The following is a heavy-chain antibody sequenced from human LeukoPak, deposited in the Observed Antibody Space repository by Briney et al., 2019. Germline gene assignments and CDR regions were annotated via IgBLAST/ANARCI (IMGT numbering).Heavy chain of an antibody. Sequence: PSETLSLTCSVSGGSINSSSYYWGWIRQPPGKGLEWIGSSHYSGSTYYNPSLRSRVTISVDTSNNQFSLKLSSVTAADTAVYYCARASDERSNRKYYYGMDVWGQGTTVTVSS. V-gene: IGHV4-39*01. CDR3: ARASDERSNRKYYYGMDV. D-gene: IGHD1-1*01. CDR2: SHYSGST. J-gene: IGHJ6*02. CDR1: GGSINSSSYY.